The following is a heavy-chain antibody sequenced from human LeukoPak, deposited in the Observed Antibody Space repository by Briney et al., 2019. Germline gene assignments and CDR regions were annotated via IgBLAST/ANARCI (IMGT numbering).Heavy chain of an antibody. D-gene: IGHD3-3*01. CDR2: ISISGYST. Sequence: PGGSLRLSCAASGFTFNNYYMSWIRRAPGKGLEWISYISISGYSTYYADSVKGRFTISWDNAKNSLYLQMNNLRPEDTAFYYCARRYDFWSGYYGWFDPWGQGTLVTVSS. CDR3: ARRYDFWSGYYGWFDP. V-gene: IGHV3-11*04. J-gene: IGHJ5*02. CDR1: GFTFNNYY.